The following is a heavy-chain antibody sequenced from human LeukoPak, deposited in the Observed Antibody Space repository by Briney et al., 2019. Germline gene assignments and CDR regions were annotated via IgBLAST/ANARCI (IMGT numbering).Heavy chain of an antibody. CDR2: IYYSGP. J-gene: IGHJ2*01. Sequence: SETLSLTCTVSGGSISNHYWSWIRHPPGKGLEWIGYIYYSGPNYNPSLKSRVTISLDTSKNQFSLRLSSVTAADTAVYYCARGPSNWYFDLWGRGTLVTVSS. CDR1: GGSISNHY. V-gene: IGHV4-59*11. CDR3: ARGPSNWYFDL.